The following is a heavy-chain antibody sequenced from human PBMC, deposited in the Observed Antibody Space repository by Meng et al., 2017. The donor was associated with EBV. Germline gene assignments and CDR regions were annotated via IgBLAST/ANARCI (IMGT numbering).Heavy chain of an antibody. CDR3: ASESGRGFTPDY. Sequence: GDEATRPGSLVKVSCRTSGGTFRSDAVSWVRQAPGQGLEWMGGLIPMSGAPHYAQKFQDRVTIIADESTSTHSMELNNLRFEDTAMYYCASESGRGFTPDYWGQGTLVTVSS. J-gene: IGHJ4*02. D-gene: IGHD3-10*01. CDR1: GGTFRSDA. CDR2: LIPMSGAP. V-gene: IGHV1-69*01.